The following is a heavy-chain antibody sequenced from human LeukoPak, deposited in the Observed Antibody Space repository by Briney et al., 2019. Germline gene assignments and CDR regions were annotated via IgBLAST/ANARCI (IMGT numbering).Heavy chain of an antibody. CDR3: ARNYVWGSYRYINYFDY. CDR1: GGTFSSYA. Sequence: ASVKVSCKASGGTFSSYAISWVRQAPGQGLEWMGRIIPIFGTANYAQEFQGRVTITTDESTSTAYMELSSLRSEDTAVYYCARNYVWGSYRYINYFDYWGQGTLVTVSS. CDR2: IIPIFGTA. D-gene: IGHD3-16*02. J-gene: IGHJ4*02. V-gene: IGHV1-69*05.